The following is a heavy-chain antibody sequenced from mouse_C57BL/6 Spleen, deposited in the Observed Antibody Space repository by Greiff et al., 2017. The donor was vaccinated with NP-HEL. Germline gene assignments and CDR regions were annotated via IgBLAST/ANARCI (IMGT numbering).Heavy chain of an antibody. J-gene: IGHJ2*01. CDR3: AGKGGPGYYVDY. CDR2: INPSTGGT. V-gene: IGHV1-42*01. CDR1: GYSFTGYY. D-gene: IGHD3-3*01. Sequence: EVQLQQSGPELVKPGASVKISCKASGYSFTGYYMNWVKQSPEKSLEWIGEINPSTGGTTYNQKFKAKATLTVDKSSSTAYMQLKSLTSEDAAVYYCAGKGGPGYYVDYWGQGTTLTVSS.